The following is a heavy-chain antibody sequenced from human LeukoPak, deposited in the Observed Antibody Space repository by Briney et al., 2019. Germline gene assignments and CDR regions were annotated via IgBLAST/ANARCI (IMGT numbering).Heavy chain of an antibody. CDR1: GFTFSSYG. J-gene: IGHJ4*02. V-gene: IGHV3-23*01. D-gene: IGHD4-17*01. CDR2: ISGSDGRT. Sequence: PGGSLRLSCAASGFTFSSYGMSWVRQAPGKGLEWVSSISGSDGRTYYADSVKGRFTISRDNSMNTLYLQMNSLRIDDTAVYYCAAPPYYGDDYWGQGTLVTVSS. CDR3: AAPPYYGDDY.